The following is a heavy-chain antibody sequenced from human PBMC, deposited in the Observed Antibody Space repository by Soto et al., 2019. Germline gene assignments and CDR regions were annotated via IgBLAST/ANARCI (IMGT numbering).Heavy chain of an antibody. CDR1: GYSFTSYW. Sequence: LKFSCEGSGYSFTSYWIGWVGEMPGKGLEQMGIIYPGDSETRYSPSFQSQVTITADKSISTAYLQWSSLKTSDTAMYFCARPVLSYDFWSGYYTAYFDYCGQGTLVTVSS. CDR3: ARPVLSYDFWSGYYTAYFDY. CDR2: IYPGDSET. V-gene: IGHV5-51*01. D-gene: IGHD3-3*01. J-gene: IGHJ4*02.